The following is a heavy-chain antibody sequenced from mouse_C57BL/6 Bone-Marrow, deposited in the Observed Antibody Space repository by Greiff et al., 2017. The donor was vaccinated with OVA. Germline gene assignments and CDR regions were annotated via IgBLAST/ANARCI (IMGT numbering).Heavy chain of an antibody. CDR2: IDPSDSYT. D-gene: IGHD1-1*01. J-gene: IGHJ2*01. V-gene: IGHV1-69*01. CDR1: GYTFTSYW. Sequence: QVQLQQPGAELVMPGASVKLSCKASGYTFTSYWMHWVKQRPGPGLEWIGEIDPSDSYTNYNQKFKGKSTLTVDKSSSTAYMQLSSLTSEDSAVYYCARSGFYGSLYWGQGTTLTVSS. CDR3: ARSGFYGSLY.